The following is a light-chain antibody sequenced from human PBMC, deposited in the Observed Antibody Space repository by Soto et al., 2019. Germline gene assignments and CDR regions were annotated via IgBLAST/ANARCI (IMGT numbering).Light chain of an antibody. CDR1: QSIGDT. J-gene: IGKJ4*01. CDR3: QQYHKWPPFT. Sequence: EIVMTQSPATLSVSPGGRATLSCRASQSIGDTLAWYQQKPGQAPRLLIYGASSRVTGFPARFSGSGSGTDFTLTISSLQSDDFAVYYCQQYHKWPPFTFGGGTKVDIK. CDR2: GAS. V-gene: IGKV3-15*01.